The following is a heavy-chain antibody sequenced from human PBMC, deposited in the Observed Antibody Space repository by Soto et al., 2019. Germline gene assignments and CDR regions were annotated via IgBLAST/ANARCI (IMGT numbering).Heavy chain of an antibody. CDR2: IYYSGNT. CDR1: GGSISSSSYY. CDR3: ARQTGRTYYYYYGMDV. J-gene: IGHJ6*02. Sequence: SETLSLTCTVSGGSISSSSYYWGWIRQPPGKGLEWIGSIYYSGNTYYNPSLKSRVTISVNTSKNQFSLKLSSVTAADTAVYYCARQTGRTYYYYYGMDVWGQGTTVTVSS. V-gene: IGHV4-39*01.